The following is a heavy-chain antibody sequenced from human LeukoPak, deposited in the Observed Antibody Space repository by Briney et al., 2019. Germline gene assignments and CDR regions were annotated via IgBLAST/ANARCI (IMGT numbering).Heavy chain of an antibody. CDR2: ISGRGGNT. V-gene: IGHV3-23*01. Sequence: GGSLRLSCAASGFTFSSYAMSWVRHAPGKGLEWVSTISGRGGNTYYEDSVRGRFTISRDNYKNTLYLQMNSLRAEDTAVYYCAKSFRSTSLDYWGQGTLVTVSS. CDR3: AKSFRSTSLDY. J-gene: IGHJ4*02. D-gene: IGHD2-2*01. CDR1: GFTFSSYA.